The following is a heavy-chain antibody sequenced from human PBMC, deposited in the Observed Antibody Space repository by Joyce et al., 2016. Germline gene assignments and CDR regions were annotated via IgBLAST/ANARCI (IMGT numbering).Heavy chain of an antibody. CDR2: IIPIFGTP. Sequence: QVQLVQSGAEVRKPKSSVKVSCKASGGTFSTFALSWVRQAPGQGVEWVGGIIPIFGTPIYAQKFQGRVTIIADESTSTIYMEMSSLTSDDTAVYYCAREMRETSQYYYLYAMDVWGQGTTVTVAS. CDR1: GGTFSTFA. V-gene: IGHV1-69*12. CDR3: AREMRETSQYYYLYAMDV. D-gene: IGHD3-10*01. J-gene: IGHJ6*02.